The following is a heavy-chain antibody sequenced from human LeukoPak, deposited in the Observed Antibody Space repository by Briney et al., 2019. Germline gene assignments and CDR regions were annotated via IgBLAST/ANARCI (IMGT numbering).Heavy chain of an antibody. J-gene: IGHJ6*02. V-gene: IGHV3-66*01. CDR1: GFTVSSNS. CDR3: AREENGSESYYNGNYYYGMDV. Sequence: GGSLRLSCAASGFTVSSNSVSWVRQAPGKGLEWVSAIYSGGSSFYADSVKGSFTISSDNSNNTLYLQMNSLRAEDTAVYYCAREENGSESYYNGNYYYGMDVWGQGTTVTVSS. D-gene: IGHD3-10*01. CDR2: IYSGGSS.